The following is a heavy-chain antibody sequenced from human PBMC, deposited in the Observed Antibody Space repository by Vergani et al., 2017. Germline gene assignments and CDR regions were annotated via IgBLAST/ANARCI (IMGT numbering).Heavy chain of an antibody. CDR2: IKSDGRT. CDR1: GFRVTTYY. Sequence: EVELLESGGGLAQPGGSLRVSCSASGFRVTTYYMSWVRQAPGKGLEWVSVIKSDGRTSYAEYVRGRFTISRDTSRNAVYLQMNILRVEDTGVYYCTRSECSGTTCYGHYFDLWGHGILVTVSS. D-gene: IGHD2-15*01. V-gene: IGHV3-66*02. CDR3: TRSECSGTTCYGHYFDL. J-gene: IGHJ4*01.